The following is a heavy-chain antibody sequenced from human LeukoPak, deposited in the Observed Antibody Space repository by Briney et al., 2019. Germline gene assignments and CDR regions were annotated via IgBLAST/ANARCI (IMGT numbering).Heavy chain of an antibody. V-gene: IGHV5-10-1*01. CDR3: ARGDILTGYYWVY. CDR2: VDPSDSYT. CDR1: GYSFTSYW. D-gene: IGHD3-9*01. Sequence: PGESLKIPCKGSGYSFTSYWISWVRQMPGKGLEWMGRVDPSDSYTNYSPSFQGHVTISADKSISTAYPRWNSLKASDTAMYYCARGDILTGYYWVYWGQGTLVTVSS. J-gene: IGHJ4*02.